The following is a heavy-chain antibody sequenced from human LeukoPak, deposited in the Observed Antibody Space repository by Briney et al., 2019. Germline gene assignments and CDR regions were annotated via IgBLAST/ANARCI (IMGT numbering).Heavy chain of an antibody. D-gene: IGHD4-23*01. J-gene: IGHJ4*02. CDR1: GYTFTGYY. V-gene: IGHV1-2*02. CDR3: ARGNDYGGNSDY. CDR2: INPNSGGT. Sequence: ASVKVSCKASGYTFTGYYMHWVRQAPGQGLEWMGWINPNSGGTNYAQKFQGRVTMTRDTSISTAYMELSSLRSEDTAVYYCARGNDYGGNSDYWGQGTLVTVSS.